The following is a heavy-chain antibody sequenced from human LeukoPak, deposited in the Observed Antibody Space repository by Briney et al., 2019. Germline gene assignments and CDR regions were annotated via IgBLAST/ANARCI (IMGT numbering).Heavy chain of an antibody. D-gene: IGHD5-12*01. CDR3: AKDRDIEATAGETDY. V-gene: IGHV3-23*01. CDR2: ISGSGTDT. Sequence: GSLRLSCAASGITFSIYAMRWVRQAPGRRLEWVSAISGSGTDTYYADSVKGRFTISRDNSKNTLYLQMNSLRTEDTAVYYCAKDRDIEATAGETDYWGQGALVTVSS. CDR1: GITFSIYA. J-gene: IGHJ4*02.